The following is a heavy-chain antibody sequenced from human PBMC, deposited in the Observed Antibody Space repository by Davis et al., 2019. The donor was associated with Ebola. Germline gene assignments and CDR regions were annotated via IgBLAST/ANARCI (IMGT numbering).Heavy chain of an antibody. J-gene: IGHJ5*02. CDR1: GYSFTSYW. CDR3: ARRGSTMFNWFDP. V-gene: IGHV5-51*01. CDR2: IYPGDSDT. D-gene: IGHD3-10*02. Sequence: GESLNISCKGSGYSFTSYWIGWVRQMPGKGLEWMGIIYPGDSDTRYSPSFQGQVTISADKSISTAYLQWSSLKASDTAMYYCARRGSTMFNWFDPWGQGTLVTVSS.